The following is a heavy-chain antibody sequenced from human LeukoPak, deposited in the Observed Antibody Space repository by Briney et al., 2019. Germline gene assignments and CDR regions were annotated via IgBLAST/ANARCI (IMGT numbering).Heavy chain of an antibody. D-gene: IGHD6-6*01. CDR1: GYTFTSYD. CDR2: MNPNSGNT. V-gene: IGHV1-8*01. Sequence: GASVKVSCKASGYTFTSYDINWVRQATGQGLEWMGWMNPNSGNTGYAQKFRGRVTMTRNTSISTAYMELSSLRSEDTAVYYCARGSIAAHGYYYYYMDVWAKGPRSPSP. CDR3: ARGSIAAHGYYYYYMDV. J-gene: IGHJ6*03.